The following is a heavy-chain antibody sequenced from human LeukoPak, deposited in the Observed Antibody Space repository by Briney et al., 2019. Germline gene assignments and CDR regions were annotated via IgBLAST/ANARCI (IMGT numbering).Heavy chain of an antibody. Sequence: SVKVSCKASGGTFSSYAISWVRQAPGQGLEWMGGIIPIFGTANYAQKFQGRVTITTDESTSTAYMELSSLRSEDTAVYYCASQTGTTRGHDAFDIWGQGTMVTVSS. CDR3: ASQTGTTRGHDAFDI. V-gene: IGHV1-69*05. CDR1: GGTFSSYA. D-gene: IGHD1-1*01. J-gene: IGHJ3*02. CDR2: IIPIFGTA.